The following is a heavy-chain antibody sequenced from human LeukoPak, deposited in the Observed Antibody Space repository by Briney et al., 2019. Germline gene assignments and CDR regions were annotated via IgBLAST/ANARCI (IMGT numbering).Heavy chain of an antibody. CDR3: AKTRGSGPFDY. CDR2: ISGSGGST. D-gene: IGHD3-10*01. CDR1: GFIFSSYG. Sequence: PGGSLRLSCAASGFIFSSYGMSWVRQAPGKGLEWVSAISGSGGSTYYADCVKGRFTISRDNSKNTLYLQMNSLRAEDTAVYYCAKTRGSGPFDYWGQGTLVTVSS. J-gene: IGHJ4*02. V-gene: IGHV3-23*01.